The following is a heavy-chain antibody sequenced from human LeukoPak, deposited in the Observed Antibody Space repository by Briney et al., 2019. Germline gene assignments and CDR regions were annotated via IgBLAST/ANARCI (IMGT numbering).Heavy chain of an antibody. Sequence: SQTLSLTCTVSGGTINSCDYSWSWIPQHTGKGLEWIGYSFYSGHIYYNPSHKSRHAISLDTSKNQFSLTLNSVTAADTAVYYCARASLWFGELLPTNWFDPWGQGTLVTVSS. CDR3: ARASLWFGELLPTNWFDP. D-gene: IGHD3-10*01. CDR2: SFYSGHI. V-gene: IGHV4-31*03. J-gene: IGHJ5*02. CDR1: GGTINSCDYS.